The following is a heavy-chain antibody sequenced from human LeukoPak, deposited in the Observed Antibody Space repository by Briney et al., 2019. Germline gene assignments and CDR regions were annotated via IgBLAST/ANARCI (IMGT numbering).Heavy chain of an antibody. CDR2: INWNGGRT. Sequence: GGSLRLSCAASGFTFDDHGMSWVRQVPGKGLEWVSGINWNGGRTGYADSVKGRFTISRDNAKKSLYVQMNSLRAEDTALYYCAREYYGSGSYYNVGYWGQGTLVTVSS. V-gene: IGHV3-20*04. CDR1: GFTFDDHG. J-gene: IGHJ4*02. CDR3: AREYYGSGSYYNVGY. D-gene: IGHD3-10*01.